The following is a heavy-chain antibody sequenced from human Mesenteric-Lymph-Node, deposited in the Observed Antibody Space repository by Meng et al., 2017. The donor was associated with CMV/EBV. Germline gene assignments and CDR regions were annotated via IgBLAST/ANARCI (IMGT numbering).Heavy chain of an antibody. CDR2: IYYSGST. V-gene: IGHV4-39*07. Sequence: GSLRLSCTVSGGSISSSSYYWGWIRQPPGKGLEWIGSIYYSGSTYYNPSLKSRVTISVDTSKNQFSLKLSSVTAADTAVYYCARDSTIFGVAPWGQGTLVTVSS. CDR1: GGSISSSSYY. CDR3: ARDSTIFGVAP. D-gene: IGHD3-3*01. J-gene: IGHJ5*02.